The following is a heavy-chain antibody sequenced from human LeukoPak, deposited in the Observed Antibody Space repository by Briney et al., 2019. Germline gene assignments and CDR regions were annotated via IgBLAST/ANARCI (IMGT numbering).Heavy chain of an antibody. CDR1: GGSISNSY. V-gene: IGHV4-59*12. D-gene: IGHD2-2*01. CDR3: ATATPGYCSSTSCRGGWFDP. J-gene: IGHJ5*02. CDR2: IYYTGDS. Sequence: SETLSLTCTVSGGSISNSYWSWIRQPPGKGLEWIGYIYYTGDSNYNPSLKSRVAISLDTSKNQFSLKLSSVTAADTAVYYCATATPGYCSSTSCRGGWFDPWGQGTLVTVSS.